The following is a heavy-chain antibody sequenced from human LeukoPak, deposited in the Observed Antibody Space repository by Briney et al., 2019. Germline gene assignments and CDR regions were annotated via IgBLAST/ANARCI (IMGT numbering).Heavy chain of an antibody. CDR2: IYYSGST. Sequence: SQTLSLTCTVSGGSISSGEYYWSWIRQPPGKALEWIVYIYYSGSTYYNPSLKSRVTISVDTSKKQFSLKLSSVTAADTAVYYCARDFATVGAFDYWGQGTLVTVSS. CDR1: GGSISSGEYY. D-gene: IGHD4-23*01. CDR3: ARDFATVGAFDY. J-gene: IGHJ4*02. V-gene: IGHV4-30-4*08.